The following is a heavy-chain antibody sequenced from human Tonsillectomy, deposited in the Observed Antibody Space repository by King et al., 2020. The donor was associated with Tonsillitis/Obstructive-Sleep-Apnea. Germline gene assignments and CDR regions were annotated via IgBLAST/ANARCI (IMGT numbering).Heavy chain of an antibody. CDR3: ARDYYYYYYMGV. Sequence: QLVQSGAEVKKPGASVKVSCRASGFTFTSNAIHWVRQAPGQRLEWMGWINAGNGNTKYSQKFQGRVTITRDTSANTAYMELSSLRSEDTAVYYCARDYYYYYYMGVWGKGTTVTVSS. V-gene: IGHV1-3*01. CDR1: GFTFTSNA. CDR2: INAGNGNT. J-gene: IGHJ6*03.